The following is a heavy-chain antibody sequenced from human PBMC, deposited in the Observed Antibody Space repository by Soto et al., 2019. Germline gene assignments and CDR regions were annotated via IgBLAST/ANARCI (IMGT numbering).Heavy chain of an antibody. CDR1: GGSISSSSYY. Sequence: QLQLQESGPGLVKPSETLSLTCTVSGGSISSSSYYWGWIRQPPGKGLEWIGSIYYSGSTYYNPSLKSRVTISVDTSKNQFSLKLSSVTAADTAVYYCARHVVGSQAGVYNDYEDDWGQGTLVTVSS. V-gene: IGHV4-39*01. D-gene: IGHD5-12*01. CDR3: ARHVVGSQAGVYNDYEDD. CDR2: IYYSGST. J-gene: IGHJ4*02.